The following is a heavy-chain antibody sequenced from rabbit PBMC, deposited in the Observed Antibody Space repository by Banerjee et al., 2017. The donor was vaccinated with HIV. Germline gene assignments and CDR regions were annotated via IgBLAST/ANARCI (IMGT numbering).Heavy chain of an antibody. J-gene: IGHJ4*01. CDR2: IHAGDGNT. D-gene: IGHD6-1*01. CDR3: ARAVVDGYAGDAYGL. CDR1: GFSFSSSYY. Sequence: QEQLEESGGDLVKPEGSLTLTCTASGFSFSSSYYMCWVRQAPGKGLEWIACIHAGDGNTYYASWAKGRFTGSKTSSTTVTLQMTSLTAADTATYFCARAVVDGYAGDAYGLWGPGTLVTVS. V-gene: IGHV1S45*01.